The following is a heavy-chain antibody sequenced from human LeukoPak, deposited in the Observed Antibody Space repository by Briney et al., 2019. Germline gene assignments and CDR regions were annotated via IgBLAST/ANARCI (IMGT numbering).Heavy chain of an antibody. J-gene: IGHJ3*02. CDR2: IIPIFGTA. CDR1: GGTFSRYA. D-gene: IGHD6-25*01. CDR3: ARARAGGRDAFDI. Sequence: SVKVSCKASGGTFSRYAISWVRQAPGQGLEWMGGIIPIFGTANYAQKFQGRVTITADESTSTAYMELSSLRSEDTAVYYCARARAGGRDAFDIWGQGTMVTVSS. V-gene: IGHV1-69*13.